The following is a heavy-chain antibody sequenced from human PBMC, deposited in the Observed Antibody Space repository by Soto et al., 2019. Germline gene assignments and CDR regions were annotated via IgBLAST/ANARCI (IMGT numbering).Heavy chain of an antibody. Sequence: PSETLSLTCTVSGGSISSGDDYWSWIRQPPGKGLEWIGYIYYSGSTYYNPSLKSRVTISVDTSKNQFSLKLSSVTAADTAVYYCARDHKYDSSGSLTPWGQGTLVTVSS. J-gene: IGHJ5*02. CDR3: ARDHKYDSSGSLTP. CDR1: GGSISSGDDY. D-gene: IGHD3-22*01. V-gene: IGHV4-30-4*01. CDR2: IYYSGST.